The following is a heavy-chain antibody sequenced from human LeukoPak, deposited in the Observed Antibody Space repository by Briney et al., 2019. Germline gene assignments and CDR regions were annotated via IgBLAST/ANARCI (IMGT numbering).Heavy chain of an antibody. D-gene: IGHD6-6*01. CDR1: GFTFSSYA. CDR2: IRYDGSNK. CDR3: ANARLPSSSYVGPFDY. V-gene: IGHV3-30*02. J-gene: IGHJ4*02. Sequence: PGGSLRLSCAASGFTFSSYAMSWVRQAPGKGLEWVAFIRYDGSNKYYADSVKGRFTISRDNSKNTLYLQMNSLRAEDTAVYYCANARLPSSSYVGPFDYWGQGTLVTVSS.